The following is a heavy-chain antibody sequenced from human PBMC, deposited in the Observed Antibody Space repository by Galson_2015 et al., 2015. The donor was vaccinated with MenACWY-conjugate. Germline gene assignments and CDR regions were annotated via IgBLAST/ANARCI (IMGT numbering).Heavy chain of an antibody. CDR1: GFSLSTSGMR. V-gene: IGHV2-70*04. Sequence: PALVKPTQTLTLTCTFSGFSLSTSGMRVNWVRQPPGKALEWLARIGWDDGKLDNTSLRTRLTISKDNSKNQGGLTMTNMDPVDTATYYCVRTSYCSGGRCYSPFDFWGQGTLVTVSS. CDR3: VRTSYCSGGRCYSPFDF. J-gene: IGHJ4*02. D-gene: IGHD2-15*01. CDR2: IGWDDGK.